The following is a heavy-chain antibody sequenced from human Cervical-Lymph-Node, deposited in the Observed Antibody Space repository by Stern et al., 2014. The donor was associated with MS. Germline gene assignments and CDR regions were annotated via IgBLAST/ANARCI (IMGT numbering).Heavy chain of an antibody. V-gene: IGHV3-30-3*01. CDR3: ARDLRAGAGSY. D-gene: IGHD6-19*01. CDR1: GFTFSHYA. J-gene: IGHJ4*02. CDR2: ISYDGSNK. Sequence: VQLEESGGGVVQPGRSLRLSCAASGFTFSHYAMHWVRQAPGKGLEWEAVISYDGSNKYYAASVKARFTISRDNSNNTLYLHMNSLTVEDTALYYCARDLRAGAGSYWGQGSLVSVSS.